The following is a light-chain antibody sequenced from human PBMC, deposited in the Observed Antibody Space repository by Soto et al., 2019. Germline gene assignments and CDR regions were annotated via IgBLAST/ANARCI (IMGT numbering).Light chain of an antibody. CDR2: SAS. CDR3: QQSYSSPT. V-gene: IGKV1-39*01. Sequence: DIQMTQSPSSLSASVGDRVTITCRASQSISGYLSWYQQKPGKAPKLLIYSASSLQSGVPSRFSGSESGTDFTLTINSLQPEDFATYYCQQSYSSPTFGQGTRLEIK. CDR1: QSISGY. J-gene: IGKJ5*01.